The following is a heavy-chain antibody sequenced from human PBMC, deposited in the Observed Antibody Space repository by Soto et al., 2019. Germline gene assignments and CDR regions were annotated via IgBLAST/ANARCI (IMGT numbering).Heavy chain of an antibody. CDR3: ARHPSMDV. CDR2: IYYSGIT. J-gene: IGHJ6*02. CDR1: GGSISSYY. V-gene: IGHV4-59*01. Sequence: QVQLQESGPGLVKPSETLSLTCTVSGGSISSYYWSWIRQPPGKGLEWLGYIYYSGITNHNPSLKGRPTISVDTSKHQFSLKPSSVTAADAAVYYCARHPSMDVWGQGTTVTVSS.